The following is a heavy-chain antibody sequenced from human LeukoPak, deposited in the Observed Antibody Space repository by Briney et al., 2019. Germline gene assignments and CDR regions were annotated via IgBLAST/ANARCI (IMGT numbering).Heavy chain of an antibody. Sequence: KSSETLSLTCTVFAGSITTYYWNWIRQAPGKGLEWIGYIYNNGFTKYNPSLRSRVTISLDTSKNQFALNLSSVTAADTAVYFCARDRGGYDLDYWGHGTLVTVP. CDR3: ARDRGGYDLDY. V-gene: IGHV4-59*01. CDR1: AGSITTYY. J-gene: IGHJ4*01. CDR2: IYNNGFT. D-gene: IGHD5-12*01.